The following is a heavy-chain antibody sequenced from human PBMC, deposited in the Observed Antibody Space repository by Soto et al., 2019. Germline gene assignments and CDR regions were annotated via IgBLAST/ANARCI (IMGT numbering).Heavy chain of an antibody. CDR3: ARLTLDGTRYFDY. V-gene: IGHV4-39*01. Sequence: QLQLLESGPGLVKSSETLSLTCTVSGGSIRSALYYWGWIRQPPGQGLVWIGNIYYHGDTSYNPFIPSRVSISVDTSRNQISLRLSYVTAGDTAVYYCARLTLDGTRYFDYWGQGAVVTVSS. D-gene: IGHD1-1*01. CDR2: IYYHGDT. J-gene: IGHJ4*02. CDR1: GGSIRSALYY.